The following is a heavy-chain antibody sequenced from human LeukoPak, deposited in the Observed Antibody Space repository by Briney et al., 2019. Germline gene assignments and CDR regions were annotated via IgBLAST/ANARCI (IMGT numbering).Heavy chain of an antibody. D-gene: IGHD2-21*02. V-gene: IGHV3-11*01. CDR2: ISSSGSTI. J-gene: IGHJ4*02. CDR3: ARVNRVTAIQELDY. CDR1: GFTFSDYY. Sequence: GGSLRLSCAASGFTFSDYYMTWIRQAPGKGLGWVSCISSSGSTIFYADSVKGRFTISRDNAKSSLFLQMNSLRAEDTAVYYCARVNRVTAIQELDYWGQGTLVTVSS.